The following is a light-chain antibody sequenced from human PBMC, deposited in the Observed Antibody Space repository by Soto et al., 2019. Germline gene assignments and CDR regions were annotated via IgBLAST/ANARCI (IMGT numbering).Light chain of an antibody. J-gene: IGLJ1*01. V-gene: IGLV1-44*01. Sequence: QSVLTQPPSASGTPGQRVTISCSGGTSNIGNNFVSWYQQLPGAAPKLLIYSDNRRPSGVPDRFSGSKSGASASLAINGLQSDDEADYYCAAWDDSLKGYVFGTGTKVTVL. CDR2: SDN. CDR1: TSNIGNNF. CDR3: AAWDDSLKGYV.